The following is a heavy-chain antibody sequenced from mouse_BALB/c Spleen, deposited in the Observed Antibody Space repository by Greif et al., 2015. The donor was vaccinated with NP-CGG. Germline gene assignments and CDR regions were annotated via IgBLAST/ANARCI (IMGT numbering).Heavy chain of an antibody. CDR1: GFNIKDTY. CDR3: ARDSSGYVWFAY. V-gene: IGHV14-3*02. D-gene: IGHD3-2*01. CDR2: IDPANGNT. J-gene: IGHJ3*01. Sequence: VQLQQSGAELVKPGASVKLSCTASGFNIKDTYMHWVKQRPEQGLEWIGRIDPANGNTKYDPKFQGKATITADTSSNTAYLQLSSLTSEDTAVYYCARDSSGYVWFAYWGQGTLVTVSA.